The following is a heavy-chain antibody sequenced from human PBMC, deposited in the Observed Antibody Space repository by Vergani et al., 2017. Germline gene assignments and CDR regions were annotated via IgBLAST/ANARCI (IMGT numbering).Heavy chain of an antibody. J-gene: IGHJ5*02. CDR3: VRTVALWFGETKDGGWFDP. CDR1: GGSINPSSSF. Sequence: QLQLQESGPGLVKPSETLSLICTVSGGSINPSSSFWGWIRQSPEKGLEWIGSIYHTGSAYYNPSLKSRVTVSVDTSMNQVSLKLNSVTAADTAVYYCVRTVALWFGETKDGGWFDPWGQGTLVTATS. D-gene: IGHD3-10*01. CDR2: IYHTGSA. V-gene: IGHV4-39*07.